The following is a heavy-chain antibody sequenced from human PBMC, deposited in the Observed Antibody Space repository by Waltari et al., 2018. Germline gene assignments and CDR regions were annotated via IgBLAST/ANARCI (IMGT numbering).Heavy chain of an antibody. CDR1: GCTFSSYG. J-gene: IGHJ4*02. CDR2: INSDGSST. CDR3: ASSGYDYFDY. Sequence: EVQLVESGGGLVQTGGSLRLSCTASGCTFSSYGMHWVRQAPGKGLVWVSRINSDGSSTSYADSVKGRFTISRDNAKNTLYLQMNSLRAEDTAVYYCASSGYDYFDYWGQGTLVTVSS. V-gene: IGHV3-74*01. D-gene: IGHD5-12*01.